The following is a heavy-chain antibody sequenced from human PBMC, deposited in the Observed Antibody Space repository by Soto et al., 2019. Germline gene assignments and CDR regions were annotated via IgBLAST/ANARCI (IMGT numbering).Heavy chain of an antibody. CDR1: GGTFSSSA. Sequence: GASVKVSCKASGGTFSSSAISWVRQAPGQGLEWMGGIIPIFGTANYAQKFQGRVTITADKSTSTAYMELSSLRSEDTAVYYCARVKYYYDSSGYYLTDYWGQGTLVTVSS. V-gene: IGHV1-69*06. D-gene: IGHD3-22*01. CDR3: ARVKYYYDSSGYYLTDY. CDR2: IIPIFGTA. J-gene: IGHJ4*02.